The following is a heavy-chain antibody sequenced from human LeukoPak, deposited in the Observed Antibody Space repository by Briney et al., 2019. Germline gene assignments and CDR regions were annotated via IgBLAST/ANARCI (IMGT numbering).Heavy chain of an antibody. CDR1: GFTVSSNY. CDR3: ARAGPLLNGLDY. V-gene: IGHV3-53*01. Sequence: GGSLRLSCAASGFTVSSNYMSWVRQAPGKGLEWVSVIYSGGSTYYADSVKGRFTISRDNSKNTLYLQMNSLRAEDTAVYYCARAGPLLNGLDYWGQGTLVTVSS. D-gene: IGHD2-8*01. CDR2: IYSGGST. J-gene: IGHJ4*02.